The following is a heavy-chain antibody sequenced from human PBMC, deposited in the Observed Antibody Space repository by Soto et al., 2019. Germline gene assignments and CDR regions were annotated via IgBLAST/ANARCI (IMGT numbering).Heavy chain of an antibody. CDR2: IIPKLGSA. CDR3: ARGGDGSNFGAVY. Sequence: QVQLVQSGAEVKEPGSSVKVSCKASGGGNLRDYRTTWVRRAPGQGLEWMGGIIPKLGSANYAQNFQGRVTITADESTNTVYMELRSLRPDDTAAYDCARGGDGSNFGAVYWGQGTPVTVSS. CDR1: GGGNLRDYR. D-gene: IGHD2-21*01. V-gene: IGHV1-69*01. J-gene: IGHJ4*02.